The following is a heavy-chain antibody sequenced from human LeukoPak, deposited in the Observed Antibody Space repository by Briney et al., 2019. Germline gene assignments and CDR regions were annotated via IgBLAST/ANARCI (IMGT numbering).Heavy chain of an antibody. CDR1: GGSISSSSYY. CDR2: IYYSGST. D-gene: IGHD5-12*01. Sequence: PSETLSLTRTVSGGSISSSSYYWGWIRQPPGKGLEWIGSIYYSGSTYYNPSLKSRATTSVDTSMNQFSLKLSSVTAEDTAVYYCARVLSGYDSYYYYYYYMDVWGKGTTVTVSS. J-gene: IGHJ6*03. CDR3: ARVLSGYDSYYYYYYYMDV. V-gene: IGHV4-39*07.